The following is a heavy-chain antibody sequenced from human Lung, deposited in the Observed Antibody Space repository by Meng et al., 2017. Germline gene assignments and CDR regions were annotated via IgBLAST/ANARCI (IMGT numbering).Heavy chain of an antibody. J-gene: IGHJ4*02. CDR1: GGSFSDYY. CDR3: ARGPTTMAHDFDY. Sequence: QGPLQQWAAGLFTPSATLSLPCVVSGGSFSDYYWRRTRQAPEKGAVWIGEINHSGSTTYNPSLESRATISVNTSQNNLSLKLSSVTAADSAVYYCARGPTTMAHDFDYWGQGTLVTVSS. V-gene: IGHV4-34*01. CDR2: INHSGST. D-gene: IGHD4-11*01.